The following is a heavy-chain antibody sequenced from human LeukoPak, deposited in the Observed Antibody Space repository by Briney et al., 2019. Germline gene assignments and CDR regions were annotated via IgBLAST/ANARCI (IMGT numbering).Heavy chain of an antibody. D-gene: IGHD4-23*01. J-gene: IGHJ4*02. Sequence: SETLSLTCTVSGGSISGYYWSWIRQPPGKGLEWIGYMYYSGSGSANYNPSLKSRVSISVDTSKNHFSLKLSSVTAADTAVYYCARRGGHGGSFDYWGQGTLVTVSS. CDR3: ARRGGHGGSFDY. CDR2: MYYSGSGSA. CDR1: GGSISGYY. V-gene: IGHV4-59*08.